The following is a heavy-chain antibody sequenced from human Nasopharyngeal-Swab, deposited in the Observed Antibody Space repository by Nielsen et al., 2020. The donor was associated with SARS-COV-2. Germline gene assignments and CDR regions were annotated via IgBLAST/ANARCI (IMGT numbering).Heavy chain of an antibody. CDR3: ARRKFQLLSGYYYYYMDV. V-gene: IGHV5-51*01. CDR2: IYAGDSDT. Sequence: GASLKISCKGSGYDFANYWIAWVRQMPGKGLEWMGIIYAGDSDTRYSPSFQGQVTISVDKSIKTAYLQWSSLKASDTAMYFCARRKFQLLSGYYYYYMDVWGQGTTVTVSS. J-gene: IGHJ6*03. CDR1: GYDFANYW. D-gene: IGHD2-2*01.